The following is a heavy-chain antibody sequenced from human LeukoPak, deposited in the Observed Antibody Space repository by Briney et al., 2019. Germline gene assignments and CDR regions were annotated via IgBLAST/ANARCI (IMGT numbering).Heavy chain of an antibody. CDR3: ARDAVKYYGSGSYVWFDP. CDR2: INPNSGGT. CDR1: GYTFTGYY. J-gene: IGHJ5*02. Sequence: ASVKVSCKASGYTFTGYYMHWVRQAPGQGLEWMGWINPNSGGTNYAQKFQGRVTMTRDTSISTAYMELSRLRSDDTAVYYCARDAVKYYGSGSYVWFDPWGQGTLVTVSS. V-gene: IGHV1-2*02. D-gene: IGHD3-10*01.